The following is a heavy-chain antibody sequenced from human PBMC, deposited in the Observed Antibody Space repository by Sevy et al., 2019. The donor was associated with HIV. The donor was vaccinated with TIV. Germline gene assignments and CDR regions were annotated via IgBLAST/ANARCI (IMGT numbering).Heavy chain of an antibody. CDR2: MNPNSGNT. J-gene: IGHJ6*02. CDR1: GYTFTSYD. V-gene: IGHV1-8*01. Sequence: ASVKVSGKASGYTFTSYDINWVRQATGQGLEWMGWMNPNSGNTGYAQKFQGRVTMTRNTSISTAYMELSSLRSEDTAVYYCARGAGLRFLEWTRGYYYGMDVWGQGTTVTVSS. CDR3: ARGAGLRFLEWTRGYYYGMDV. D-gene: IGHD3-3*01.